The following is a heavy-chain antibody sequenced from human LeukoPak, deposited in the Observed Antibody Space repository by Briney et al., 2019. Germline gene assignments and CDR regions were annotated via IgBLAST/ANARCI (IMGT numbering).Heavy chain of an antibody. V-gene: IGHV3-21*01. J-gene: IGHJ4*02. D-gene: IGHD3-22*01. CDR3: ARDRSTYYYDSSGYSKGLDY. Sequence: GGSLRLSCAASGLTFSSYSMNWVRQAPGKGLEWVSSISSSSSYIYYADSVKGRFTISRDNAKNSLYLQMNSLRAEDTAVYYCARDRSTYYYDSSGYSKGLDYWGQGTLVTVSS. CDR2: ISSSSSYI. CDR1: GLTFSSYS.